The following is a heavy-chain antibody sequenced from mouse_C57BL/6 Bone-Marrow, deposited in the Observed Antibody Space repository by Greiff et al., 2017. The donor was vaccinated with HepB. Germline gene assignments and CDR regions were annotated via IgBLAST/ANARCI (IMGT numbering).Heavy chain of an antibody. CDR2: IYPRSGNT. D-gene: IGHD2-4*01. Sequence: QVQLKESGAELARPGASVKLSCKASGYTFTSYGISWVKQRTGQGLEWIGEIYPRSGNTYYNEKFKGKATLTADKSSSTAYMELRSLTSEDSAVYFCARLGDYVAWFAYWGQGTLVTVSA. CDR3: ARLGDYVAWFAY. J-gene: IGHJ3*01. CDR1: GYTFTSYG. V-gene: IGHV1-81*01.